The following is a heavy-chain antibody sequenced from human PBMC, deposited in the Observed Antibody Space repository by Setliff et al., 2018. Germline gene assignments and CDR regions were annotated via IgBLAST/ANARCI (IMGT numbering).Heavy chain of an antibody. CDR2: INPGGLTS. V-gene: IGHV1-46*01. D-gene: IGHD6-25*01. J-gene: IGHJ4*02. CDR3: AIAGLAAAGRKGVFDH. Sequence: GASVKVSCKTSGYSFTSHYVHWVRQAPGQGLEWMGIINPGGLTSSSTQKFEGRVTMTRDTSTSTVYMELNSLTSDDTAVYYCAIAGLAAAGRKGVFDHWGQGTLVTVSS. CDR1: GYSFTSHY.